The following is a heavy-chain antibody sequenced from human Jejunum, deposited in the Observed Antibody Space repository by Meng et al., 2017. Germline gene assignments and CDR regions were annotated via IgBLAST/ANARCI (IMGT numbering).Heavy chain of an antibody. CDR1: GYTFTSYA. V-gene: IGHV7-4-1*02. Sequence: VQLRQSGSELKEPGASVKVSCKASGYTFTSYAINWLRQAPGQGPEWMGWINTNNGNPTYAQGFTGRFVFSLDTSVSTAYVQISSLKVEDTAMYYCARDNYDTASRFDYWGQGTLVTVSS. CDR3: ARDNYDTASRFDY. D-gene: IGHD3-22*01. CDR2: INTNNGNP. J-gene: IGHJ4*02.